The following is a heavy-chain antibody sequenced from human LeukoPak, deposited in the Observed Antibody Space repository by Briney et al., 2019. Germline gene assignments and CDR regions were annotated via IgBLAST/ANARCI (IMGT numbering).Heavy chain of an antibody. J-gene: IGHJ4*02. CDR1: GFTFSSYG. V-gene: IGHV3-30*03. CDR3: ARGVDYGSGSYYNFDY. CDR2: ISYDGSNK. D-gene: IGHD3-10*01. Sequence: PGRFLRLSCAASGFTFSSYGMHWVRQAPGKGLEWVAVISYDGSNKYYADSVKGRFTISRDNSKNTLYLQMNSLRAEDTAVYYCARGVDYGSGSYYNFDYWGQGTLVTVSS.